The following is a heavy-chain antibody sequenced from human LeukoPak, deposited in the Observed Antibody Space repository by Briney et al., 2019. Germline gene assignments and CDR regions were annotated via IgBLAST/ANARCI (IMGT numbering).Heavy chain of an antibody. CDR1: GGSISSYY. V-gene: IGHV4-59*01. Sequence: PSETLSLTCTVSGGSISSYYWSWIRQPPGKGLEWIGYIYYSGSTNYNPSLKSRVTISVDTSNNQFSLKLSSVTAANTAVYYCARDRLIRLGVPEYGMDVWGQGTTVTVSS. CDR3: ARDRLIRLGVPEYGMDV. J-gene: IGHJ6*02. CDR2: IYYSGST. D-gene: IGHD2-2*01.